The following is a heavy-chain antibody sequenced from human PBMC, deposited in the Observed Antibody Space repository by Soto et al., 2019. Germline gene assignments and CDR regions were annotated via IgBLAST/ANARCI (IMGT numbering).Heavy chain of an antibody. CDR3: ARRRIGDY. Sequence: QVQLQESGPGLVKPWETLSLTCTVSGNSIGDYYWSWFRQSPGKGLEWIGYIYGSGSTNYTPSLKSRVTISADPSKNQFSLKLTSVTAADPAVYYCARRRIGDYWGQGTPITVSS. D-gene: IGHD3-3*01. V-gene: IGHV4-59*08. J-gene: IGHJ4*02. CDR1: GNSIGDYY. CDR2: IYGSGST.